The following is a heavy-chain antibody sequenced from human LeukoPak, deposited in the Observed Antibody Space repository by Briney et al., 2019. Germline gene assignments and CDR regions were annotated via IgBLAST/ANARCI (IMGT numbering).Heavy chain of an antibody. J-gene: IGHJ6*02. CDR3: ARRDGIALDV. CDR2: IYYSGST. CDR1: GGSISTNY. D-gene: IGHD2-15*01. V-gene: IGHV4-59*08. Sequence: PSETLSLTCGVSGGSISTNYWSWIRQPPGKGLEWIGYIYYSGSTNYNPSLKSRVTISVDTSKNQFSLKLSSVTAADTAVYYCARRDGIALDVWGQGTTVTVSS.